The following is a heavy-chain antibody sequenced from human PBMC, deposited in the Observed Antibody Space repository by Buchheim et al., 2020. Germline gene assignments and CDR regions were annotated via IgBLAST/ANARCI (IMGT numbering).Heavy chain of an antibody. CDR3: VHTSSWYDHYFDY. V-gene: IGHV1-46*01. CDR2: INPSGGST. D-gene: IGHD6-13*01. J-gene: IGHJ4*02. Sequence: QVHLVQSGAEVKKPGASVKVSCKASGYTFTTYYMNWVRQAPGQGLEWMGIINPSGGSTSSAQKFQGRVTMTRDTSTSTVYMELISLRSEDTAMYYGVHTSSWYDHYFDYWGQGTL. CDR1: GYTFTTYY.